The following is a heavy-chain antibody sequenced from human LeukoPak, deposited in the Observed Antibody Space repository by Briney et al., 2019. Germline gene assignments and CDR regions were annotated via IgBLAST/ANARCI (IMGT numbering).Heavy chain of an antibody. V-gene: IGHV4-34*01. Sequence: SETLSLTCAVYGGSFSGYYWSWIRQPPGKGLEWIGEINHSGSTNYNPSLKSRVTISVDTSKNQFSLKLSSVTAADTAVYYCASRDSTRRPIIWGVWGQGTLVTASS. D-gene: IGHD3-16*01. CDR3: ASRDSTRRPIIWGV. J-gene: IGHJ4*02. CDR2: INHSGST. CDR1: GGSFSGYY.